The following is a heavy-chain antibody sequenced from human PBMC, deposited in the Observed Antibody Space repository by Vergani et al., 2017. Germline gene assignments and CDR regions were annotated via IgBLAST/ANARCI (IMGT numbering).Heavy chain of an antibody. D-gene: IGHD3-3*01. V-gene: IGHV4-31*03. J-gene: IGHJ5*02. Sequence: QVQLQESGPGLVKPSQTLSLTCTVSGGSISSGGYYWSWIRQHPGKGLEWIGYIYYSGSTYYNPSLKSRVTISGDTSKNQFSLKLSSVTAADTAVYYCARAAGWSGYYRNWFDPWGQGTLVTVSS. CDR3: ARAAGWSGYYRNWFDP. CDR2: IYYSGST. CDR1: GGSISSGGYY.